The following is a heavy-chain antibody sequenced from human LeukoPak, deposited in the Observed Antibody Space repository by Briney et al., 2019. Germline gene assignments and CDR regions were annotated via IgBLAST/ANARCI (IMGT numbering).Heavy chain of an antibody. Sequence: GESLKISCKGSGYSFTSYWIGWVRQMPGKGLEWMGIIYPGYSDTRYSPSSQGQVTISADKSISTASLQLSSPKASDTVMYCCAELRGLRLGELSYWGQGTLVTVSS. CDR1: GYSFTSYW. D-gene: IGHD3-16*02. CDR3: AELRGLRLGELSY. J-gene: IGHJ4*02. CDR2: IYPGYSDT. V-gene: IGHV5-51*01.